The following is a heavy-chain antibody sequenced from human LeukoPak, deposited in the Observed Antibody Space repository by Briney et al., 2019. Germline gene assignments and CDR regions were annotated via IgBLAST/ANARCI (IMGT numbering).Heavy chain of an antibody. D-gene: IGHD2-15*01. CDR2: ISSSGSTI. CDR3: ARGTGYCSGGSCYPYYFDY. CDR1: GFTFSSYW. V-gene: IGHV3-48*04. J-gene: IGHJ4*02. Sequence: GGSLRLSCAASGFTFSSYWMSWVRQAPGKGLEWVSYISSSGSTIYYADSVKGRFTISRDNAKNSLYLQMNSLRAEDTAVYYCARGTGYCSGGSCYPYYFDYWGQGTLVTVSS.